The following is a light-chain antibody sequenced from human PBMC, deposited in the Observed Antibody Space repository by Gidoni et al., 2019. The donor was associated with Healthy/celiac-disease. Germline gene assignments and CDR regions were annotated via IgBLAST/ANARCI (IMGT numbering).Light chain of an antibody. CDR2: GNS. V-gene: IGLV1-40*01. Sequence: QSVLTQPPSVSGAPGQRVTLSCTGSSSNIGAGYDVHWYQQLPGTAPNLLIYGNSNRPSGVPDRFSGSKSGTSASLAITGLQAEDEADYYCQSYDSSLSGFYVFGTGTKVTVL. CDR3: QSYDSSLSGFYV. J-gene: IGLJ1*01. CDR1: SSNIGAGYD.